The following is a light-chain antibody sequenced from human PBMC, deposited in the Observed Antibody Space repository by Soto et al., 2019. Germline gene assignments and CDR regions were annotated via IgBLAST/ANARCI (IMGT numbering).Light chain of an antibody. CDR1: QSVSSY. V-gene: IGKV3-11*01. J-gene: IGKJ1*01. CDR2: DAS. Sequence: EIVLTQSPATLSLSPGERATLSCRASQSVSSYLAWYQQKPGQAPRLLIYDASNRATGIPAMFSGSGSGTDFTLTISSLEPEDFAVYYCQQRSKWSRTFGQGTKVEIK. CDR3: QQRSKWSRT.